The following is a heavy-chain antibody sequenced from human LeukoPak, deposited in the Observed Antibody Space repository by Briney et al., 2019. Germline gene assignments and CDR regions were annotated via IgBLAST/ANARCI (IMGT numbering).Heavy chain of an antibody. CDR1: GYTFTSYD. V-gene: IGHV1-8*03. CDR3: ARRLRGYSSRWFDP. J-gene: IGHJ5*02. D-gene: IGHD6-13*01. Sequence: ASVKVSCKASGYTFTSYDINWVRQATGQGLEWMGWMNPNSGNTGYAQKFQGRVTITRNTSISTAYMELSSLRSEDTAVYHCARRLRGYSSRWFDPWGQGALVTVSS. CDR2: MNPNSGNT.